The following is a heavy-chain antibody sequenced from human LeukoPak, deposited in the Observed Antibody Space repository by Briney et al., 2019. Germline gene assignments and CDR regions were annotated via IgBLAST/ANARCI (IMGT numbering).Heavy chain of an antibody. Sequence: GGSLRLSCAASGFTFSSYDMHWVRQAPGKGLEGVSAIGTAGDTYYPGSVKGRFTISRENAKNSLYLQMNSLRAEDTAVYYCARGDAKYYDFWSGYYNLENNPYYYYGMDVWGQGTTVTVSS. CDR1: GFTFSSYD. CDR2: IGTAGDT. V-gene: IGHV3-13*01. D-gene: IGHD3-3*01. J-gene: IGHJ6*02. CDR3: ARGDAKYYDFWSGYYNLENNPYYYYGMDV.